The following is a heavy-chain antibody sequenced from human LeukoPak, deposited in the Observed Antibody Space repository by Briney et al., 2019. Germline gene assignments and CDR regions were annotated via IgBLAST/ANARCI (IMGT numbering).Heavy chain of an antibody. J-gene: IGHJ5*02. D-gene: IGHD2-2*01. Sequence: GGSLRLSCAASGFTFTDYWMHWVRQVAGKGLVWVSRINGDLTNTTYADSVKGRFTISRDNAKNTLYLQMDSLRAEDTAVYYCARAMPHDNWFNPWGQGSLVTVSS. CDR3: ARAMPHDNWFNP. CDR2: INGDLTNT. CDR1: GFTFTDYW. V-gene: IGHV3-74*03.